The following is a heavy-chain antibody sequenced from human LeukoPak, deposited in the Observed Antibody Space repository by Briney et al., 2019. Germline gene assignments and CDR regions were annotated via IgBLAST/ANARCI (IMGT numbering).Heavy chain of an antibody. J-gene: IGHJ4*02. CDR3: AREDGGVAGTSVDY. CDR2: ISSSSSYT. Sequence: GGSLRLSCAASGFTFSDYYMSWIRQAPGKGLEWVSYISSSSSYTNYADSVKGRFTISRDNAKNSLYLQMNSLRAEDTAVYYCAREDGGVAGTSVDYWCQGTLVTVSS. CDR1: GFTFSDYY. D-gene: IGHD6-19*01. V-gene: IGHV3-11*05.